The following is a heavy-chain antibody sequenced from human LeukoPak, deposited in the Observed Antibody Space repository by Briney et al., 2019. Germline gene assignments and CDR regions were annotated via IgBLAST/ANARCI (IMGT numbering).Heavy chain of an antibody. CDR3: ARWDYYDSSGYNWFDP. Sequence: KSSETLSLTCTVSGGSISSYYWSWIRQPAGKGLEWIGRIYTSGSTMSVDTSKNQFSLKLSSVTAADTAVYYCARWDYYDSSGYNWFDPWGQGTLVTVSS. V-gene: IGHV4-4*07. CDR2: IYTSGS. CDR1: GGSISSYY. J-gene: IGHJ5*02. D-gene: IGHD3-22*01.